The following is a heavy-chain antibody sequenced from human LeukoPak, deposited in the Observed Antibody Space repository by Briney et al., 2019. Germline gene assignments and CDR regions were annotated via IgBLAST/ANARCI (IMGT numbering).Heavy chain of an antibody. CDR2: IRSKANSYAT. CDR1: GFTFSGSA. J-gene: IGHJ4*02. V-gene: IGHV3-73*01. CDR3: AKGFDSSGYYVDY. D-gene: IGHD3-22*01. Sequence: GGSLRLSCAASGFTFSGSAMHWVRQASGKGLEWVGRIRSKANSYATAYAASVKGRFTISRDDSKNTAYLQMNSLKTEDTALYYCAKGFDSSGYYVDYWGQGTLVTVSS.